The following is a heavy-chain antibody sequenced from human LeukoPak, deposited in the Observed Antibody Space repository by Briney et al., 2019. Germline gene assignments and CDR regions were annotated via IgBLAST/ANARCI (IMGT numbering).Heavy chain of an antibody. D-gene: IGHD5/OR15-5a*01. V-gene: IGHV1-18*01. CDR3: AREGSTRVLYYMDV. J-gene: IGHJ6*03. CDR2: ISAYNGNT. Sequence: VASVKVSCKASGYTFTSYGISWVRQAPGQGLEWMGWISAYNGNTNYAQKFQGRVTMTTDTSTSTAYMELRSLRSDDTAVYYCAREGSTRVLYYMDVWGKGTTVTVSS. CDR1: GYTFTSYG.